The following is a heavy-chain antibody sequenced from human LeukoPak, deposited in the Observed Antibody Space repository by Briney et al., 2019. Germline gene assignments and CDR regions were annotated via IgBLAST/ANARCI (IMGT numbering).Heavy chain of an antibody. CDR1: GGSFSGYY. D-gene: IGHD3-10*01. V-gene: IGHV4-34*01. J-gene: IGHJ5*02. Sequence: SETLSLTCAVYGGSFSGYYWSWIRQPPGKGLEWIGEINHSGSTNCNPSLKSRVTISVDTSKNQFSLKLSSVTAADTAVYYCARVGRGRLWFGDQSWFDPWGQGTLVTVSS. CDR2: INHSGST. CDR3: ARVGRGRLWFGDQSWFDP.